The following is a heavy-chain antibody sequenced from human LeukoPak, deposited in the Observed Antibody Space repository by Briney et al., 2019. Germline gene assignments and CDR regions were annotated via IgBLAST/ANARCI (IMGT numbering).Heavy chain of an antibody. V-gene: IGHV1-46*03. CDR1: GYTFTSYY. Sequence: ASVKVSCKXSGYTFTSYYMHWVRQAPGQGLEWMGIINPSGGSTRYAQKFQGRVTMTRDTSTSTVYMELSSLRSEDTAVYYCAIVEMATINGFDYWGQGTLVTVSS. CDR2: INPSGGST. D-gene: IGHD5-24*01. CDR3: AIVEMATINGFDY. J-gene: IGHJ4*02.